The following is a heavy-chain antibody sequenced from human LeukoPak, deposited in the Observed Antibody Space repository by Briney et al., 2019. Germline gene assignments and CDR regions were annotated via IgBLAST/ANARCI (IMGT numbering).Heavy chain of an antibody. D-gene: IGHD2-2*01. V-gene: IGHV1-8*01. CDR2: MNRNSGNT. CDR1: GYSFNDYD. CDR3: ARGRHLLCLG. Sequence: ASVKVSCKTSGYSFNDYDINCVRQATGQGLEWMGWMNRNSGNTAYAQKFQGRVTMTKNTSISTAYMELSSLRSEDTAVYYCARGRHLLCLGWGQGTLVSVFS. J-gene: IGHJ4*02.